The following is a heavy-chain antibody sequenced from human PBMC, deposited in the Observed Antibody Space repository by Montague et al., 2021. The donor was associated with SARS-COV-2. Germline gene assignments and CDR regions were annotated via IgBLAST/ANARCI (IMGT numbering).Heavy chain of an antibody. CDR2: IYYSGXT. D-gene: IGHD6-13*01. V-gene: IGHV4-39*07. CDR1: GGSISSGSYY. J-gene: IGHJ6*02. Sequence: SETLSLTCTVSGGSISSGSYYWGWIRQPPGKGLEWIGSIYYSGXTXYXXXXKXRVTISVDTSKNQFSLKLSSVTAADTAVYYCARVGRQQLVRLSGMDVWGQGTMVTVSS. CDR3: ARVGRQQLVRLSGMDV.